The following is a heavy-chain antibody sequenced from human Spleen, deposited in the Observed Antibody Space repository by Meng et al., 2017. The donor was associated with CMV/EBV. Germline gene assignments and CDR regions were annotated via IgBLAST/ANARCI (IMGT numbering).Heavy chain of an antibody. CDR3: AHSLRFYDILTGDYNPHFDY. V-gene: IGHV2-5*01. D-gene: IGHD3-9*01. CDR2: IYWNDDK. CDR1: SGVG. J-gene: IGHJ4*02. Sequence: SGVGVSWMRQHPGKALEWFALIYWNDDKRYTPSLKSSLTVTKDTSRNRVFLTMTNVDPVDTATYYCAHSLRFYDILTGDYNPHFDYWGQGTLVTVSS.